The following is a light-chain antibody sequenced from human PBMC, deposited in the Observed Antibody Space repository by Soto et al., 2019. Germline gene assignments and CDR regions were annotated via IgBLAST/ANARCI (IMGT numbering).Light chain of an antibody. V-gene: IGKV4-1*01. CDR1: QSVLYTSNNKNY. CDR3: QQHYNPPYT. CDR2: WAS. J-gene: IGKJ2*01. Sequence: DIVMTQSPDSLAVSLGERATINCKSSQSVLYTSNNKNYLAWYQQKPGQPPKLLIYWASTRESGVPDRFSGSGSGPDFTLTISSLRAEDVAVYYCQQHYNPPYTFGQGAKLEIK.